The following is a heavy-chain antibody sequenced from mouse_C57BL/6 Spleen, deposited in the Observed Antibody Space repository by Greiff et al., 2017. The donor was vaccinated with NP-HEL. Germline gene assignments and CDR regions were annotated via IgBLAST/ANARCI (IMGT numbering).Heavy chain of an antibody. CDR1: GYTFTNYW. V-gene: IGHV1-55*01. CDR2: IYPGSGST. CDR3: ARYYYGSPFDY. Sequence: QVQLQQPGAELVKPGASVKMSCKASGYTFTNYWITWVKQRPGQGLEWIGNIYPGSGSTNYNEKFKSKATLTVDTSSSTAYMQLSSLTFEDSAVYYCARYYYGSPFDYWGQGTTLTVSS. D-gene: IGHD1-1*01. J-gene: IGHJ2*01.